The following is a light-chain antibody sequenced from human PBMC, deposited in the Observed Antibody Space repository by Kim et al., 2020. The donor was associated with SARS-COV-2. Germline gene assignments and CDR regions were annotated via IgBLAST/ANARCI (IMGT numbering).Light chain of an antibody. J-gene: IGKJ2*01. CDR1: LSLSSY. V-gene: IGKV1-39*01. CDR3: QQTYSTPFT. Sequence: SASVGDRVTITCRASLSLSSYLNWYQQKPGKAPKLLIYAASSLQSGVPSRFSGSGSGTDFTLTINGLQREDFATYYCQQTYSTPFTFGQGTKLEI. CDR2: AAS.